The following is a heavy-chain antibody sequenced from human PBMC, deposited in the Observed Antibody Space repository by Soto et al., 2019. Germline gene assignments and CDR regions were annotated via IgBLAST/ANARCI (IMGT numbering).Heavy chain of an antibody. D-gene: IGHD3-16*01. CDR2: ISHSGST. J-gene: IGHJ5*02. CDR3: AREGGLLRLSNWLDP. V-gene: IGHV4-61*01. CDR1: GDSVSSDSYY. Sequence: QLQLQESGPGLVKPSETLSLTCTVSGDSVSSDSYYWSWIRQPPGKRLEWFGYISHSGSTSYHPSPQSRVSMSIDTAKNQFSLELSSVTAAASVIYYCAREGGLLRLSNWLDPWGQGTLVTVSA.